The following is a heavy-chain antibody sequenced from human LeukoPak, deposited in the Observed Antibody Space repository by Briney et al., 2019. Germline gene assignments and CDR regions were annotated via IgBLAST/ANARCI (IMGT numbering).Heavy chain of an antibody. D-gene: IGHD3-10*01. CDR3: ARHVGKDPPIDY. J-gene: IGHJ4*02. CDR1: GVSISSSSYY. CDR2: IYYSGST. V-gene: IGHV4-39*01. Sequence: RASETLSLTCTVSGVSISSSSYYWGWIRQPPGKGLEWIGSIYYSGSTYYNPSLKSRVTISVDTSKNQFSLKLSSVTAADTAVYYCARHVGKDPPIDYWGQGTLVTVSS.